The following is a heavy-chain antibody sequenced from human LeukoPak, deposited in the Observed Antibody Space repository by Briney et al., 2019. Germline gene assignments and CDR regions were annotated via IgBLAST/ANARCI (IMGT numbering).Heavy chain of an antibody. D-gene: IGHD3-3*01. CDR1: GYTFIGYY. J-gene: IGHJ4*02. CDR3: ARDYDFWSGYFDFDY. CDR2: INPNSGGT. Sequence: ASVKVSCKASGYTFIGYYMHWVRQAPGQGLEWMGWINPNSGGTNYAQKFQGRVTMTRDTSISTAYMELSRLRSDDTAVYYCARDYDFWSGYFDFDYWGQGTLVTVSS. V-gene: IGHV1-2*02.